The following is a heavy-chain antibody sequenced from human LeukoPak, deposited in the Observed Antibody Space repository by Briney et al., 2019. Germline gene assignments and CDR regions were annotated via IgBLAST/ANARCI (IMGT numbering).Heavy chain of an antibody. CDR1: GFTFSSYA. D-gene: IGHD4-23*01. CDR2: ISGSGGST. Sequence: GGSLRLSCAASGFTFSSYAMIWVRQAPGKGLEWVSGISGSGGSTFYADSVKGRFTISRDNSKNTLYLLINSLRAEDTAVYYCAKDGTTVVRGLFDKWGPGTMVIVSS. J-gene: IGHJ3*02. CDR3: AKDGTTVVRGLFDK. V-gene: IGHV3-23*01.